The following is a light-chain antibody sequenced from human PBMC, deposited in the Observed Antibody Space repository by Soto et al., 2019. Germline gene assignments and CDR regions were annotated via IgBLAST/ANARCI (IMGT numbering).Light chain of an antibody. V-gene: IGLV2-8*01. Sequence: QSALTQPPSASGSPGQSVTISCTGTSSDVGDYNFVSWYQQHPGKAPKLMIYDVTKRPSGVPDRFSGSKSGNTASLTVSGLQAEDEADYYCSSYAGTHIVFGTGTKLTVL. CDR3: SSYAGTHIV. J-gene: IGLJ1*01. CDR2: DVT. CDR1: SSDVGDYNF.